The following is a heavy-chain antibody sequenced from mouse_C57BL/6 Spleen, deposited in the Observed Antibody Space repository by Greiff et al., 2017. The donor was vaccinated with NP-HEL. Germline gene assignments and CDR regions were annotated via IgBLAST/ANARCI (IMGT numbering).Heavy chain of an antibody. V-gene: IGHV5-4*01. Sequence: EVQGVESGGGLVKPGGSLKLSCAASGFTFSSYAMSWVRQTPEKRLEWVATISDGGSSTYYPDNVKGRFTISRDKAKNNRYLQMSHLKSEDTAMYYCAREDSGGYFDSWGQGTTLTVSS. CDR1: GFTFSSYA. D-gene: IGHD1-3*01. J-gene: IGHJ2*01. CDR2: ISDGGSST. CDR3: AREDSGGYFDS.